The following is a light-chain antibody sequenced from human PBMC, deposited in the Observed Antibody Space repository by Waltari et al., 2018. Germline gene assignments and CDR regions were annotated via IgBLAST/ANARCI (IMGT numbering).Light chain of an antibody. CDR1: QSGSKG. CDR3: QQYKTFPRT. V-gene: IGKV1-5*03. CDR2: AAA. J-gene: IGKJ1*01. Sequence: IEMTQSPSNVSASVGDRVIITCRASQSGSKGVAWYSFKGGKAPKVLFSAAATIESGVPSRFGGGGSGSDFALTIAGLQPEDSATYYCQQYKTFPRTFGPGTRVEIK.